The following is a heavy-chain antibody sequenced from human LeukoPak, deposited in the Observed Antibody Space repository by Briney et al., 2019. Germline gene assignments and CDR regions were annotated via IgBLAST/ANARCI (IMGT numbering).Heavy chain of an antibody. D-gene: IGHD1-26*01. CDR3: AAVPGGQWELLH. J-gene: IGHJ4*02. V-gene: IGHV1-2*02. Sequence: ASVKVSCKASGYTFTGYYMHWVRQAPGQGLEWMGWINPNSGGTNYAQKFQERVTITRDMSTSTAYMELSSLRSEDTAVYYCAAVPGGQWELLHWGQGTLVTVSS. CDR1: GYTFTGYY. CDR2: INPNSGGT.